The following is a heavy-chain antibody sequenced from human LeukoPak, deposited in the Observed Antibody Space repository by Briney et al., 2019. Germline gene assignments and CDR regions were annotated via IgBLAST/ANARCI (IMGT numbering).Heavy chain of an antibody. J-gene: IGHJ6*02. CDR1: GGTFSSYA. Sequence: SVKVSRKASGGTFSSYAISWVRQAPGQGLEWMGGIIPIFGTANYAQKFQGRVTITTDESTSTAYMELSSLRSEDTAVYYCARELLWFGEYYYYYGMDVWGQGTTVTVSS. V-gene: IGHV1-69*05. D-gene: IGHD3-10*01. CDR2: IIPIFGTA. CDR3: ARELLWFGEYYYYYGMDV.